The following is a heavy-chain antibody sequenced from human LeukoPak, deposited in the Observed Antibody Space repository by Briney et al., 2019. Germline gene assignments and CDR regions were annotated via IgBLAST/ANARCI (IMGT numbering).Heavy chain of an antibody. CDR3: ARGGRPDY. CDR1: GFTFSSSW. J-gene: IGHJ4*02. V-gene: IGHV3-7*01. Sequence: GGSLRLSCATSGFTFSSSWMSWVRQAPGKGLECVANIKEDGREKYYVDSMKGRFTISRDNAKNSLYLQMSSLRAEDTAVYYCARGGRPDYWGQGTLVTVSS. CDR2: IKEDGREK. D-gene: IGHD3-10*01.